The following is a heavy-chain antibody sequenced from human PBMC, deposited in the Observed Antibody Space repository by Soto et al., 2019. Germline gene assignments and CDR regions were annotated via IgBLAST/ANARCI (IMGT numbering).Heavy chain of an antibody. Sequence: SVKVSCKASGGTFSSYAISWVRQAPGQGLEWMGGVIPIFGTANYAQKFQGRVTITADESTSTAYMELSSLRSEDTAVYYCARSIKPYYYYYGMDVWGQGTTVTVSS. CDR2: VIPIFGTA. CDR1: GGTFSSYA. V-gene: IGHV1-69*13. CDR3: ARSIKPYYYYYGMDV. J-gene: IGHJ6*02.